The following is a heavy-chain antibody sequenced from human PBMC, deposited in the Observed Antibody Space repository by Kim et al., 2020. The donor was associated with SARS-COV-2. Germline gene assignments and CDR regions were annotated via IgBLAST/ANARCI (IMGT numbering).Heavy chain of an antibody. CDR3: ARDAAAGLTWFDP. CDR1: GGTFSSYG. J-gene: IGHJ5*02. CDR2: IIPIFGTA. V-gene: IGHV1-69*13. D-gene: IGHD6-13*01. Sequence: SLKVSCKASGGTFSSYGISWVRQAPGQGLEWMGGIIPIFGTANYAQKFQGRVTITADESTSTAYMELSSLRSEDTAVYYCARDAAAGLTWFDPWGQGTLVTVSS.